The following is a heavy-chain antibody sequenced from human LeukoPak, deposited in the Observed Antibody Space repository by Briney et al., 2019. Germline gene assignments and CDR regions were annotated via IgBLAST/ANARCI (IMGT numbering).Heavy chain of an antibody. J-gene: IGHJ6*03. V-gene: IGHV4-59*01. Sequence: SETLSLTCTVSGGSISSYYWSWIRQPPAKGLEWIGYIYYSGSTNYNPSLKSRVTISVDTSKSQFSLKLSSVTAADTAVYYCARQVGSSWYSSDYYYMDVWGKGTTVTISS. CDR2: IYYSGST. CDR3: ARQVGSSWYSSDYYYMDV. CDR1: GGSISSYY. D-gene: IGHD6-13*01.